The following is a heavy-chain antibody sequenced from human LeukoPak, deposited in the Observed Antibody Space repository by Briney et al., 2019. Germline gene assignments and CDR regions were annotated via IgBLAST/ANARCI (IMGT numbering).Heavy chain of an antibody. CDR2: IYSGGST. Sequence: PGGSLRLSCAASGFTVSSNYMSWVRQAPGKGLEWVSIIYSGGSTYYADSVKGRFTISRDNSKNTLYLQMNSLRAEDRAVYYCASGSGSYRTPYYYMDVWGKGTTVTVSS. D-gene: IGHD3-10*01. V-gene: IGHV3-53*01. CDR1: GFTVSSNY. CDR3: ASGSGSYRTPYYYMDV. J-gene: IGHJ6*03.